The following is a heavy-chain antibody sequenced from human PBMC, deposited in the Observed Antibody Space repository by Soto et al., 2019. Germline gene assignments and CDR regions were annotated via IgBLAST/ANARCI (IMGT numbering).Heavy chain of an antibody. CDR1: GFTFSGYF. D-gene: IGHD1-26*01. V-gene: IGHV3-48*02. Sequence: GGSLRLSCVASGFTFSGYFMNWVRQAPGKGLECVPSIGTSDSAIYYADSVKGRFTISRDNARNSLYLQMNSLRDEDTAVYFCARGDLLDWGQGTLVTVSS. CDR3: ARGDLLD. CDR2: IGTSDSAI. J-gene: IGHJ4*02.